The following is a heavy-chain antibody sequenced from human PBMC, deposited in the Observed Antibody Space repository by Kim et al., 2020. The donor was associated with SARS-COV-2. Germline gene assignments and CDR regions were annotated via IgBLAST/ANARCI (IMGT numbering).Heavy chain of an antibody. V-gene: IGHV4-39*07. Sequence: SETLSLTCAVSGGSISTNSYYWGWIRQPPGKGLEWIGSIFYSGSTYYNPSLKSRVTISIDTSKNQFSLKLKSVTAADSAMYYCARALAAARTIYYIDYWGQGTLVTVSS. CDR2: IFYSGST. CDR1: GGSISTNSYY. D-gene: IGHD6-13*01. CDR3: ARALAAARTIYYIDY. J-gene: IGHJ4*02.